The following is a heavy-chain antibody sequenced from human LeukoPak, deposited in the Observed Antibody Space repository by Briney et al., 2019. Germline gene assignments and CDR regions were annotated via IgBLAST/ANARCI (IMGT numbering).Heavy chain of an antibody. Sequence: GRSLRLSCAASELTFSTYAMHWVRQAPGKGLEWVAVISYDGSNKYYADSVKGRFTISRDNSKSTLYLQMNNLRADDTAVYSCARDRAGYYDSSGPLDYWGQGTLVTVSS. V-gene: IGHV3-30-3*01. CDR1: ELTFSTYA. D-gene: IGHD3-22*01. CDR2: ISYDGSNK. CDR3: ARDRAGYYDSSGPLDY. J-gene: IGHJ4*02.